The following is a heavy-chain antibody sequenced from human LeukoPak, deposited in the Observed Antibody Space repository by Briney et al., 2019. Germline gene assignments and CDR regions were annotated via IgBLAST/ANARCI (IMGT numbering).Heavy chain of an antibody. CDR1: GXTVSSNY. V-gene: IGHV3-53*01. CDR3: ARGSLTDAFDI. J-gene: IGHJ3*02. CDR2: IYSGGST. Sequence: GGSLRLSCAASGXTVSSNYMSWVRQAPGKGLEWVSVIYSGGSTYYADSVKGRFTISRDNSKNTLHLQMNSLRAEDTAVYHCARGSLTDAFDIWGQGTMVTVSS.